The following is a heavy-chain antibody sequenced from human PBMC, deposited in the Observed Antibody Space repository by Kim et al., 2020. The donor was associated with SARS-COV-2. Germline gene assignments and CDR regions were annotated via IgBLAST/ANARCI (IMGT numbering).Heavy chain of an antibody. Sequence: GGSLRLSCAASGFTFSSYSMNWVRQAPGKGLEWVSSISSSSSYIYYADSVKGQFTISRDNAKNSLYLQMNSLRAEDTAVYYCARVVGESFDYWGQGTLVTVSS. J-gene: IGHJ4*02. CDR3: ARVVGESFDY. V-gene: IGHV3-21*01. CDR1: GFTFSSYS. CDR2: ISSSSSYI. D-gene: IGHD3-10*01.